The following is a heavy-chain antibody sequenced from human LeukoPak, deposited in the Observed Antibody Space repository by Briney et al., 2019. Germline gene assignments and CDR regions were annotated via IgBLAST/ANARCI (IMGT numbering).Heavy chain of an antibody. Sequence: SETLSLTCTVSGGSISGSSYYWGWIRQPPGKGLEWIGSIYYSGSTYYNPSLKSRVTISVDTSKNQFSLKLNSVTATDTSVYYCARHSGLRSPFDPWGQGTLVTVSS. CDR2: IYYSGST. J-gene: IGHJ5*02. D-gene: IGHD3-3*01. CDR1: GGSISGSSYY. V-gene: IGHV4-39*01. CDR3: ARHSGLRSPFDP.